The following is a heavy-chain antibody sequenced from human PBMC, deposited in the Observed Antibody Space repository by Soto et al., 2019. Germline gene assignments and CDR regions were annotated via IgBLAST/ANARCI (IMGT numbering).Heavy chain of an antibody. CDR3: ARYGSGSYYPTTFDS. CDR2: IYYRGST. CDR1: GGSISSAGYN. Sequence: QVQLQESGPGLVKPSQTLSLTCTVSGGSISSAGYNWSWIRQHPGKGLGWIGYIYYRGSTYYNPDLKLRGTISADTSTNQFSLKLSSVTAADTAVYYCARYGSGSYYPTTFDSWGQGTLVTVSS. V-gene: IGHV4-31*03. D-gene: IGHD3-10*01. J-gene: IGHJ4*02.